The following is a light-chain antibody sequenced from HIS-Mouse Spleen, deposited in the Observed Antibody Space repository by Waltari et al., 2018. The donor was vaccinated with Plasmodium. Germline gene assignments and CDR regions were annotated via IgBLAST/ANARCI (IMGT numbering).Light chain of an antibody. CDR2: GAS. Sequence: EIVMTQSPATLSVSPGERATLPSRASQRVSSNLAWYQQKPGQAPRLLIYGASTRATGIPARFSGSGSGTEFTLTISSLQSEDFAVYYCQQYNNWSFTFGPGTKVDIK. J-gene: IGKJ3*01. CDR3: QQYNNWSFT. CDR1: QRVSSN. V-gene: IGKV3-15*01.